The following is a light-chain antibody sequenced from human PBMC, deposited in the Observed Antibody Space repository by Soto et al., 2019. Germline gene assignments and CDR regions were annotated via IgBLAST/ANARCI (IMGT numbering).Light chain of an antibody. CDR2: GAS. J-gene: IGKJ4*02. Sequence: EILLTQSPGTLSLSPGERATLSCRASQSVSPSSLAWYQQRPGQSPRLLIYGASSRATGIPDRFSGRGSGTDFTLIISRLETDDFAVYYCQQFAGSFGGGTNVDIK. CDR1: QSVSPSS. CDR3: QQFAGS. V-gene: IGKV3-20*01.